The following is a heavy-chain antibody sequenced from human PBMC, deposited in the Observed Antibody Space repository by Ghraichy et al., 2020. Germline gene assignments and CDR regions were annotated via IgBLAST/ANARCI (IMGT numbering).Heavy chain of an antibody. V-gene: IGHV3-21*01. CDR2: ISDSGSYR. D-gene: IGHD5-24*01. CDR1: GFTFNNYR. Sequence: LSLTCVASGFTFNNYRMSWVRQAPGKGLEWVASISDSGSYRDYAEPVKGRFIISRDSAKKSLYLEMNSLRVGDTAMYYCARGEVATDYWGQGTRVTVSS. J-gene: IGHJ4*02. CDR3: ARGEVATDY.